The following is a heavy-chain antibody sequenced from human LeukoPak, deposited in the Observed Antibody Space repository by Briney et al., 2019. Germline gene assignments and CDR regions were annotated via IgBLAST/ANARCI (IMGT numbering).Heavy chain of an antibody. J-gene: IGHJ4*02. CDR1: GFTFSNYV. CDR2: ISGSGGST. V-gene: IGHV3-23*01. CDR3: AKGGLNYFDY. Sequence: GGSLRLSCAASGFTFSNYVMSWVRQAPGKGLEWVSDISGSGGSTHYADSVKGRFTISRENSQNTLFLQMNSLRAEDTAVYYCAKGGLNYFDYWGQGTLVTVSS.